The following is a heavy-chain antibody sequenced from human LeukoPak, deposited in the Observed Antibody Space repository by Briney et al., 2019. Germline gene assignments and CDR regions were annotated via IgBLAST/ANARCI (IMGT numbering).Heavy chain of an antibody. D-gene: IGHD3-22*01. CDR3: AKDRRVFDSSGYIDY. V-gene: IGHV3-30*18. J-gene: IGHJ4*02. CDR1: GFTFSSYG. CDR2: ISYDGSNK. Sequence: GRSLRLSCAASGFTFSSYGMHWVRQAPGKGLEWVAVISYDGSNKYYADSVKGRFTISRDNSKNTLYLQMNSLRAEDTAVYYCAKDRRVFDSSGYIDYWGQGTLVTVSS.